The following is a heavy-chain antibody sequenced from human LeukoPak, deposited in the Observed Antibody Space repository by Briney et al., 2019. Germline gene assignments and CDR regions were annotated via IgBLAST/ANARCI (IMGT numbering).Heavy chain of an antibody. CDR1: GFSLSTSGVG. Sequence: SGPTLVKPTQTLTLTCTFSGFSLSTSGVGVGWIRQPPGKALEWLALIYWDDDKRYSPSLKSRLTITKDTSKNQVVLTMTNMDPVDTATYYCAHITVGTPFAAWYHYYFDYWGQGTLVTVSS. CDR2: IYWDDDK. CDR3: AHITVGTPFAAWYHYYFDY. V-gene: IGHV2-5*02. J-gene: IGHJ4*02. D-gene: IGHD4-23*01.